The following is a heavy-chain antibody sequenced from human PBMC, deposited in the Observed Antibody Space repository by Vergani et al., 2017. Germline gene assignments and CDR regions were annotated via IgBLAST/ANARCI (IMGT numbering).Heavy chain of an antibody. V-gene: IGHV3-21*01. J-gene: IGHJ3*02. CDR1: GFTFSSYS. Sequence: EVQLVESGGGLVKPGGSLRLSCAASGFTFSSYSMNWVRQAPGKGLEWVSSISSSSSYIYYADSVKGRFTISRANAKNSLYLQMNSLRAEDTAVFYCARDLGGAGKSPGAFDIWGQGTMVTVSS. D-gene: IGHD1-14*01. CDR3: ARDLGGAGKSPGAFDI. CDR2: ISSSSSYI.